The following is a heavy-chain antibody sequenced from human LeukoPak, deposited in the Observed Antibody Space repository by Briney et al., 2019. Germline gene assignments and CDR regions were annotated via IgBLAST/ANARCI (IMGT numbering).Heavy chain of an antibody. Sequence: GRSLRLSCAASGFTFSTYAMHWVRQAPGKGLEWVAIISFDGSNKYYADSVKGRFTISRDNSKNTLFLQMNSLRAEDTAVYYCARGAYSYGFESYFDYWGQGTLVTVSS. CDR3: ARGAYSYGFESYFDY. CDR2: ISFDGSNK. CDR1: GFTFSTYA. D-gene: IGHD5-18*01. V-gene: IGHV3-30*04. J-gene: IGHJ4*02.